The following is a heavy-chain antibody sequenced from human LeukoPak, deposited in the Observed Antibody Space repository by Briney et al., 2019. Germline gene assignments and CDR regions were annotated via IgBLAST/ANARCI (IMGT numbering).Heavy chain of an antibody. CDR3: ARDRGYCGGDCYYPDY. V-gene: IGHV1-2*02. J-gene: IGHJ4*02. Sequence: GASVKVSCKASGYTFTGYYMHWVRQAPGQGLEWMGWINPNSGGTNYAQKFQGRVTMTRDTSFSTAYMELSRLRSDDTAVYYCARDRGYCGGDCYYPDYWGQGTLVTVSS. CDR1: GYTFTGYY. CDR2: INPNSGGT. D-gene: IGHD2-21*01.